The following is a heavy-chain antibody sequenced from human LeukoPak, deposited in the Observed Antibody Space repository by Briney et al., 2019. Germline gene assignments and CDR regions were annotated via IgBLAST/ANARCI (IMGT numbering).Heavy chain of an antibody. J-gene: IGHJ4*02. CDR1: GFTFSSYA. D-gene: IGHD2-15*01. CDR3: ARDCSGGSCYSGEFDY. V-gene: IGHV3-21*01. CDR2: ISSSSSYI. Sequence: GGSLRLSCAASGFTFSSYAMSWVRQAPGKGLEWVSSISSSSSYIYYADSVKGRFTISRDNAKNSLYLQMNSLRAEDTAVYYCARDCSGGSCYSGEFDYWGQGTLVTVSS.